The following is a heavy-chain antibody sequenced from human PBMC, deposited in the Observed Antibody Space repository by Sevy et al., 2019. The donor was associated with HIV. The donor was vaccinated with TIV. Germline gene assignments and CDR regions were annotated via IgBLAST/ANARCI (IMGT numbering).Heavy chain of an antibody. Sequence: GGSLRLSCAASGFTFSKYSMSWVRQPPGKGLEWVSTLSFGCGEINYADSVKGQFTISRKNSKSSVYLQMNNLRPEDTAVYYCAREGCTKPHDYWGQGTLVTVSS. J-gene: IGHJ4*02. V-gene: IGHV3-23*01. CDR2: LSFGCGEI. D-gene: IGHD2-8*01. CDR1: GFTFSKYS. CDR3: AREGCTKPHDY.